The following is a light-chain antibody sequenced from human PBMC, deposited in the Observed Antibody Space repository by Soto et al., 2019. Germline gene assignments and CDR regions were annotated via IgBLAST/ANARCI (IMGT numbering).Light chain of an antibody. Sequence: QSALTQPPSVSGAPGQRVTISCAGSSSNIGAGYDVHWYQQLPGTAPKLLIYDNTNRPSGIPDRISGSKSGSSASLAITGLQAEDEADYYCQSYDRSLRGPVIFGGGTQLTVL. CDR3: QSYDRSLRGPVI. CDR2: DNT. J-gene: IGLJ2*01. CDR1: SSNIGAGYD. V-gene: IGLV1-40*01.